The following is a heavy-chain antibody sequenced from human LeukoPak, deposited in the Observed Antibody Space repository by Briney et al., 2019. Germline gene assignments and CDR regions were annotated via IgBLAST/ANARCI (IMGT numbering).Heavy chain of an antibody. V-gene: IGHV4-59*01. CDR3: AREYCSGGSCYPDH. CDR1: SGSISSYH. Sequence: SETLSLTCSVSSGSISSYHWSWIRQAPGKGLEWIGNIYYSGSTNYNPSLKSRVTTSVDTSKNQFSLRLSSVSAADTAVYYCAREYCSGGSCYPDHWGQGTLVTVSS. D-gene: IGHD2-15*01. J-gene: IGHJ4*02. CDR2: IYYSGST.